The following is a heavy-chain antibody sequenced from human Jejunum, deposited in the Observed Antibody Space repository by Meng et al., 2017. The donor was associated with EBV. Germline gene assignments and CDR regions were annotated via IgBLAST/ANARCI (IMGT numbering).Heavy chain of an antibody. D-gene: IGHD1-1*01. CDR2: IYWNDDK. J-gene: IGHJ4*02. CDR1: GFLITTSGVG. Sequence: TLKGYCPTPVKPNDIMILTFSFSGFLITTSGVGVGWNRQPPRKALEWLALIYWNDDKQYSPSLKRRLTITKDTYKNQVVLTMTNMDSVDTGTYYCAHRRLEEGSVTTGFDYWGQGALVTVSS. CDR3: AHRRLEEGSVTTGFDY. V-gene: IGHV2-5*01.